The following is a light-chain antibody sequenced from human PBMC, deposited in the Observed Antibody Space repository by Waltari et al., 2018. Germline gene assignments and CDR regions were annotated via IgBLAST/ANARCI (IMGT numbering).Light chain of an antibody. CDR2: WAS. J-gene: IGKJ2*02. V-gene: IGKV4-1*01. CDR1: ESVIYDSDNKNY. CDR3: QQYLSAPRT. Sequence: DIVMTQSPDSLAVSLGERATINCKSSESVIYDSDNKNYLAWYQQKPGQPPKLLIPWASIRESGVPDRFSGGGSGTDFTLTISSLQAEDVAVYYCQQYLSAPRTFGQGTVLEIK.